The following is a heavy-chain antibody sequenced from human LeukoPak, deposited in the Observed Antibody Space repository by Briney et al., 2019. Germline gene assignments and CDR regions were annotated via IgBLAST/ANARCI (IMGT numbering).Heavy chain of an antibody. CDR2: INHSGST. CDR3: ARGVLRYFDWLLYYFDY. CDR1: GGSFSGYY. D-gene: IGHD3-9*01. J-gene: IGHJ4*02. V-gene: IGHV4-34*01. Sequence: KPSETLSLTCAVYGGSFSGYYWSWIRQPPGKGLEWIGEINHSGSTNYNPSLKSRVTISVDTSKNQFSLKLSSVTAADTAVYYCARGVLRYFDWLLYYFDYWGQGTLVTVSS.